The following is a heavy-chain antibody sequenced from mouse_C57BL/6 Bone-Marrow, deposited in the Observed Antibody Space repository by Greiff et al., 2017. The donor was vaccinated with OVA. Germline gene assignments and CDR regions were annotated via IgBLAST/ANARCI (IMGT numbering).Heavy chain of an antibody. Sequence: VQLKESGPELVKPGASVKISCKASGYSFTGYYMNWVKQSPEKSLEWIGEINPSTGGTTYNQKFKAKATLTVDKSSSTAYMQLKSLTSEDSAVYYCAGTNYAMDYWGQGTSVTVSS. CDR1: GYSFTGYY. CDR3: AGTNYAMDY. D-gene: IGHD4-1*01. V-gene: IGHV1-42*01. CDR2: INPSTGGT. J-gene: IGHJ4*01.